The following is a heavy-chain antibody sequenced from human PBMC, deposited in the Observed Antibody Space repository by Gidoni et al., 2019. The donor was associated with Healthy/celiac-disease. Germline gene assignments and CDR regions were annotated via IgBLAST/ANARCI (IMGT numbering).Heavy chain of an antibody. CDR1: GFTFSSYA. CDR3: AKDLDFLRPSAEYFQH. Sequence: EVQLLESGGGLVQPGGSLRLSCAASGFTFSSYAMSWVRQAPGKGLEWVSAISGSGGSTYYADSVKGRFTISRDNSKNTLYLQMNSLRAEDTAVYYCAKDLDFLRPSAEYFQHWGQGTLVTVSS. J-gene: IGHJ1*01. V-gene: IGHV3-23*01. CDR2: ISGSGGST. D-gene: IGHD3-16*01.